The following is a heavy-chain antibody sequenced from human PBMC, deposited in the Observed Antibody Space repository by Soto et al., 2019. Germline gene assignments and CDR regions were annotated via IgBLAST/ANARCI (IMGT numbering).Heavy chain of an antibody. J-gene: IGHJ5*02. Sequence: SATLSLTCTVSGGSIGSGYYYWSWIRQPPGKGLEWIGYIYYSGSTYYNPSLKSRVTISVDTSKNQFSMKLSSVTAADTAVYYCARALRIAAGYWLDPWGQGTLVTVSS. CDR3: ARALRIAAGYWLDP. V-gene: IGHV4-30-4*01. D-gene: IGHD6-13*01. CDR1: GGSIGSGYYY. CDR2: IYYSGST.